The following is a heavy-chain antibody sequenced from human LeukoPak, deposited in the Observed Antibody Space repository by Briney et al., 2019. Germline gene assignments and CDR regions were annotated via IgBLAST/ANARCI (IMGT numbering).Heavy chain of an antibody. CDR2: IGTAGDT. D-gene: IGHD1-26*01. CDR3: ARAINSGSYPRGAFDI. Sequence: GGSLRLSCAASGFTFSSYDMHWVRQATGKGLEWVSAIGTAGDTYYPGSVKGRFTISRENAKNSLYLQMNSLRAGDTAVYYCARAINSGSYPRGAFDIWGQGTMVTVSS. CDR1: GFTFSSYD. J-gene: IGHJ3*02. V-gene: IGHV3-13*01.